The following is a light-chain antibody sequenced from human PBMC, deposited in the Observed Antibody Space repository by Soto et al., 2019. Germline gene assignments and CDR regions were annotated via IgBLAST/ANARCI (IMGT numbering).Light chain of an antibody. CDR1: QSVNSN. CDR2: GAS. CDR3: QQYNNWPLT. V-gene: IGKV3-15*01. J-gene: IGKJ4*01. Sequence: EIAMKQSPATLSVSPGERATLSCRASQSVNSNLAWYQQKPGQAPRLLIYGASTRATGIPARFSGSGSGTEFTVTISSLQSEDFAVYYWQQYNNWPLTFGGWTKVEIK.